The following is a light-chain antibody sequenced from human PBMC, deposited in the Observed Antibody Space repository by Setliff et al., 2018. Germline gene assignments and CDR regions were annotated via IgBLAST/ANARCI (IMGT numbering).Light chain of an antibody. CDR1: SSDVGAYDY. Sequence: ALAQPASVSGSPGQSITISCSGTSSDVGAYDYVSWYQKHPDKAPKLIIYDVNKRPSGVSNRFSGSKSVNTASLTISGLQAEDEGDYYCYSYAGGDTYAIFGGGTKVTVL. J-gene: IGLJ2*01. CDR3: YSYAGGDTYAI. V-gene: IGLV2-23*02. CDR2: DVN.